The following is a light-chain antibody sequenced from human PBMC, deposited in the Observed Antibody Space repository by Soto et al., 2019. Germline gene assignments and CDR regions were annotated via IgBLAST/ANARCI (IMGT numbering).Light chain of an antibody. V-gene: IGLV2-14*01. Sequence: SALTQPASVSGSPGQSITISCTGTSSDVGGYNYVSWYQQHPGKAPKFMIYEVTNRPSGVSNRFSGSKSGNTASLTISGLQAEDEADYYCASYTSSGTRVFGTGTKVTV. CDR2: EVT. CDR1: SSDVGGYNY. J-gene: IGLJ1*01. CDR3: ASYTSSGTRV.